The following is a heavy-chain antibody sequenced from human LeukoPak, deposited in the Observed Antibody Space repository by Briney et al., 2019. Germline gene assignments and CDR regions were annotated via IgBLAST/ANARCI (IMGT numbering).Heavy chain of an antibody. Sequence: GGSLRLYCAASGFTFSDHYVDWVRQAPGEGLEWVGRTRNKAHSFTTEYAASVKGRFTISRDDSKNSLYLQMNSLKTEDTAVYYCARIAVTGGGYFDYWGQGTLVTVSS. D-gene: IGHD6-19*01. CDR2: TRNKAHSFTT. J-gene: IGHJ4*02. CDR1: GFTFSDHY. CDR3: ARIAVTGGGYFDY. V-gene: IGHV3-72*01.